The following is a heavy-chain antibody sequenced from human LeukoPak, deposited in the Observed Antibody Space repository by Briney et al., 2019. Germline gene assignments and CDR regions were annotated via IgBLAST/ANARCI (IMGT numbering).Heavy chain of an antibody. V-gene: IGHV3-66*01. CDR2: IYGGGST. CDR3: ARGGRSWPFDY. D-gene: IGHD6-13*01. Sequence: GGSLRLSRAASGFTVSSNYMSWVRQAPGKGLEWVSGIYGGGSTYYADSVKGRFTIARDNSKNTLYLQMNSLRAEETAVYYCARGGRSWPFDYWGQGTLVTVSS. CDR1: GFTVSSNY. J-gene: IGHJ4*02.